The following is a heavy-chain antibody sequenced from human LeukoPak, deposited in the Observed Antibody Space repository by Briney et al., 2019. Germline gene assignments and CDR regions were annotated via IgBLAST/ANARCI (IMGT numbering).Heavy chain of an antibody. V-gene: IGHV4-38-2*02. CDR1: DYSLTSAYY. CDR2: TYHNGDT. D-gene: IGHD6-19*01. CDR3: ARVPQWKVNWFDT. Sequence: SETLSLTCTVSDYSLTSAYYWGWIRQPPGKGLEWIGSTYHNGDTYYSPSLKSRVTISIDTSKNQFSLSLTSVTAADTAVYYCARVPQWKVNWFDTWGQGTLVTVSS. J-gene: IGHJ5*02.